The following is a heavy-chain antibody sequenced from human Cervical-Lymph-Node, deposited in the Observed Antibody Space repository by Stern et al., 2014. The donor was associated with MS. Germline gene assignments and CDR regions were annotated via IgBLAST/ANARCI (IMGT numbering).Heavy chain of an antibody. D-gene: IGHD4-17*01. CDR2: VYWDDDK. CDR1: GISLTTSGVG. CDR3: AHRNIMTAVTIFDY. V-gene: IGHV2-5*02. Sequence: VTLKESGPTLVKPTQTLTLTCTFSGISLTTSGVGVGWFRQPPGKALEWLALVYWDDDKRYTPSLKSRLTMTKDHSKKREVLTLTNVDPVDTATYYCAHRNIMTAVTIFDYWGQGTLVTVPS. J-gene: IGHJ4*02.